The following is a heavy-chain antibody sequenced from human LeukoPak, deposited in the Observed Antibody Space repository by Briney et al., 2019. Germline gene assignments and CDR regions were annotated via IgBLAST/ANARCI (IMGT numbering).Heavy chain of an antibody. Sequence: HGESLKISCKGSGYNFTNYWVGWLRQMPGKGLEWMGIIYPGDSDTRYSPSFQGQVTISADKSISTAYLQWSSLKASDTAMYYCARRGGDDLLTGYYRFFDFWGQGTLVTVSS. CDR3: ARRGGDDLLTGYYRFFDF. J-gene: IGHJ4*02. CDR2: IYPGDSDT. D-gene: IGHD3-9*01. CDR1: GYNFTNYW. V-gene: IGHV5-51*01.